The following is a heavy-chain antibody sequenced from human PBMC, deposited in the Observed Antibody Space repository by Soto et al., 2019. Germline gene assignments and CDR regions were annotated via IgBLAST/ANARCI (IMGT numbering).Heavy chain of an antibody. CDR2: IYYNGST. CDR1: GGSISSYF. CDR3: ARRYTSGWYEV. V-gene: IGHV4-59*08. J-gene: IGHJ4*02. D-gene: IGHD6-19*01. Sequence: QVQLQESGPGLVKPSETLSLTCTVSGGSISSYFCTWIRQPPGKGLEWIGYIYYNGSTNYNPSLKSRVTMSVDTSKNQFSLKLSSVTAADTAVYYCARRYTSGWYEVWGQGTLVTVSS.